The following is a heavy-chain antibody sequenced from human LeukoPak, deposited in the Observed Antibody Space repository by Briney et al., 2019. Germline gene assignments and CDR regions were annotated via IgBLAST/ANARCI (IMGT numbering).Heavy chain of an antibody. V-gene: IGHV1-69*04. D-gene: IGHD3-3*01. CDR2: IIPILGIA. J-gene: IGHJ6*03. CDR3: ARDHYDFWSGSSYYMDV. CDR1: GYTFTSYG. Sequence: GTSVKVSCKASGYTFTSYGISWVRQAPGQGLEWMGRIIPILGIANYAQKFQGRVTITADKSTSTAYMELSSLRSEDTAVYYCARDHYDFWSGSSYYMDVWGKGTTVTVSS.